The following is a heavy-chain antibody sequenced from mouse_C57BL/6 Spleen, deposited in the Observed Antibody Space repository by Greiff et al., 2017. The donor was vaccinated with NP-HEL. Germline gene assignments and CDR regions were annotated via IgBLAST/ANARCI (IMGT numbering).Heavy chain of an antibody. D-gene: IGHD2-5*01. CDR3: ARDDSNWPMDY. CDR1: GYTFTSYG. Sequence: QVQLKESGAELARPGASVKLSCKASGYTFTSYGISWVKQRTGQGLEWIGEIYPRSGNNYYNEKFKGKATLTADKSSSTAYMELRSLTSEDSAVYFCARDDSNWPMDYWGQGTSVTVSS. J-gene: IGHJ4*01. V-gene: IGHV1-81*01. CDR2: IYPRSGNN.